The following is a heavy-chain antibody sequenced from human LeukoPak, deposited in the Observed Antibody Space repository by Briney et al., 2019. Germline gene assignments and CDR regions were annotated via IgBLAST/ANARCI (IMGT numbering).Heavy chain of an antibody. CDR1: GGSISSYY. Sequence: TSETLSLTCTVSGGSISSYYWSWIRQPPGKGLEWIGYIYYSGSTNYNPSLKSRVTISVDTSKNQFSLKLSSVTAADTAVYYCARHGYSSSWYLYYYYGMDVWGQGTTVTVSS. J-gene: IGHJ6*02. CDR3: ARHGYSSSWYLYYYYGMDV. V-gene: IGHV4-59*08. CDR2: IYYSGST. D-gene: IGHD6-13*01.